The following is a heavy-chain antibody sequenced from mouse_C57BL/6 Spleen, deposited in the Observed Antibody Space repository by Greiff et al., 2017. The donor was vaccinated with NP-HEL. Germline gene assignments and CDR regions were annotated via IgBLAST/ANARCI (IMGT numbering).Heavy chain of an antibody. CDR2: IYPYNGVS. CDR1: GYSFTGYY. Sequence: VQLKQSGPELVKPGASVKISCKASGYSFTGYYMHWVKQSHGNILDWIGYIYPYNGVSSYNQKFKGKATLTVDKSSSTAYMELRSLTSEDSAVYYCARGGTTVVADWYFDVWGTGTTVTVSS. CDR3: ARGGTTVVADWYFDV. V-gene: IGHV1-31*01. J-gene: IGHJ1*03. D-gene: IGHD1-1*01.